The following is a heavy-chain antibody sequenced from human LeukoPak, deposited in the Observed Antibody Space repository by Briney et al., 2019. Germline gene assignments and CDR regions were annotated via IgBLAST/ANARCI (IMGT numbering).Heavy chain of an antibody. V-gene: IGHV4-59*11. CDR3: ARAPSPTLPFDY. J-gene: IGHJ4*02. CDR2: IYYSGST. Sequence: SETLSLTCTVSGGSIGSHYWSWIRQPPGKGLEWIGYIYYSGSTNYNPSLKSRVTISVDTSKNQFSLKLRSVSAADTAVYYCARAPSPTLPFDYWGQGTLVTVSS. CDR1: GGSIGSHY.